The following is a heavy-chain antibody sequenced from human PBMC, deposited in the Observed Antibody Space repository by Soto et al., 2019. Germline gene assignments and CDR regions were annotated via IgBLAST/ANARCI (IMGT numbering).Heavy chain of an antibody. CDR1: GFTFSSYA. J-gene: IGHJ4*02. D-gene: IGHD1-26*01. CDR2: ISGSGGST. CDR3: AKGNGELPSGLFVYFDY. Sequence: GGSLRLSCAASGFTFSSYAMSWVRQAPGKGLEWVSAISGSGGSTYYADSVKGRFTISRDNSKNTLYLQMNSLRAEDTAVYYCAKGNGELPSGLFVYFDYWGQGTLVTVSS. V-gene: IGHV3-23*01.